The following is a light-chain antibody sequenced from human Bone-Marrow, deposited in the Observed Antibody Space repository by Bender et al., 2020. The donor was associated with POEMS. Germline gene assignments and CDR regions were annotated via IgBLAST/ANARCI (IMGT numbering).Light chain of an antibody. CDR2: EVS. V-gene: IGLV2-14*01. J-gene: IGLJ2*01. CDR3: CSYRGYSTRVV. CDR1: SSDVSGFNY. Sequence: QSALTQPASVSGSPGQSITISCTGTSSDVSGFNYVSWYQQHPGKAPKLMIYEVSKRPSGVSNRFSGSKSDNTASLTISGLQAEDEADFYCCSYRGYSTRVVFGEGTKLTVL.